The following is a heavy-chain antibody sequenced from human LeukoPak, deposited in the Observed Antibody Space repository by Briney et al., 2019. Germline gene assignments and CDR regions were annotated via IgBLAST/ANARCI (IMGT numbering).Heavy chain of an antibody. Sequence: ASVKVSCKASGYTFTSYGISWVRQAPEQGLEWMGWISAYNGNTNYAQKLQGRVTMTTDTSTSTAYMELRSLRSDDTAVYYCARDSLYGSGNTNWFDPWGQGTLVTVSS. CDR1: GYTFTSYG. V-gene: IGHV1-18*04. CDR2: ISAYNGNT. D-gene: IGHD3-10*01. J-gene: IGHJ5*02. CDR3: ARDSLYGSGNTNWFDP.